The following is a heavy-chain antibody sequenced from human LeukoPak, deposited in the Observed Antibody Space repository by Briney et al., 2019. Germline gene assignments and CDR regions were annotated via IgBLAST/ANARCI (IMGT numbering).Heavy chain of an antibody. V-gene: IGHV3-7*04. CDR2: IQEDGSEK. D-gene: IGHD3-10*01. CDR1: GFTFSYYW. J-gene: IGHJ3*02. CDR3: ARAKFESSYYYYLGFDI. Sequence: GGSLRLSCAASGFTFSYYWMSCVRQAPGKGLEWVANIQEDGSEKNYVDSVKCRFTMSRDNAKNSLYLQINSLRAEDTAVYYCARAKFESSYYYYLGFDIWGEGTMVTVSS.